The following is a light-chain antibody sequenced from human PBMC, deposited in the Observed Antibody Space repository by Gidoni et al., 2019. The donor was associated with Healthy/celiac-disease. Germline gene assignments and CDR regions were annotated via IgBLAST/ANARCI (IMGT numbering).Light chain of an antibody. Sequence: DIVLTQSPDTLSLSPGERATLSCRASQSINSYLAWYQQKPGQAPRLLIYDASNRAAGIPARCSGSGSETDFTLTISSLEPEDFAVYYCQQRSNWPLTFGGGTKVEIK. CDR2: DAS. J-gene: IGKJ4*01. CDR1: QSINSY. CDR3: QQRSNWPLT. V-gene: IGKV3-11*01.